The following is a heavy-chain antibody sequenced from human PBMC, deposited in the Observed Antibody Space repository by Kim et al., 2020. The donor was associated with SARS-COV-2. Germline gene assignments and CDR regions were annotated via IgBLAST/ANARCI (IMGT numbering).Heavy chain of an antibody. CDR1: GYTFTSYG. J-gene: IGHJ6*02. V-gene: IGHV1-18*01. CDR2: ISAYNGNT. D-gene: IGHD4-17*01. Sequence: ASVKVSCKASGYTFTSYGISWVRQAPGQGLEWMGWISAYNGNTNYAQKLQGRVTMTTDTSTSTAYMELRSLRSDDTAVYYCARYATVDYYYGMDVWGQGTTVTVSS. CDR3: ARYATVDYYYGMDV.